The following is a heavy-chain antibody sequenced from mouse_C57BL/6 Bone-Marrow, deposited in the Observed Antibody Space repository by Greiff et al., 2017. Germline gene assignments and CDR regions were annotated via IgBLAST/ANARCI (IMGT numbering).Heavy chain of an antibody. CDR2: IRNKANGYTT. D-gene: IGHD1-1*01. V-gene: IGHV7-3*01. Sequence: DVQLVESGGGLVQPGGSLSLSCAASGFTFTDYYMSWVRQPPGKALEWLGFIRNKANGYTTEYSASVKGRFTISRDNSQSILYLQMNALRAEDSATYYCARRHGSGAYWGQGTLVTVSA. J-gene: IGHJ3*01. CDR1: GFTFTDYY. CDR3: ARRHGSGAY.